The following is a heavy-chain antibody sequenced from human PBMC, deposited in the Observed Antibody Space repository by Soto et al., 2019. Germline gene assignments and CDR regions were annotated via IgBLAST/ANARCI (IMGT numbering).Heavy chain of an antibody. J-gene: IGHJ4*02. D-gene: IGHD1-26*01. CDR1: GGTFSTYA. CDR3: ARGVGAYYVDY. V-gene: IGHV1-69*01. CDR2: IIPIFGTT. Sequence: QVQLVQSGAEVKKPGSSVKVSCKASGGTFSTYAITWVRQAPGQGLEWLGGIIPIFGTTDYARKFQGRVTITAAESTSTVFIELSSLTSEDTAVYYCARGVGAYYVDYWGQGTRVTVSS.